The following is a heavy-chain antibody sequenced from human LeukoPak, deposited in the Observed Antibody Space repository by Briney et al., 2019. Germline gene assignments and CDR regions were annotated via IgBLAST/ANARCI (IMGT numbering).Heavy chain of an antibody. Sequence: PGGSLRLSCAASGFTFSSYGMHWVRQAPGKGLEWVAVISYDGSNKYYAGSVKGRFTISRDNSKNTLYLQMNSLRAEDTAVYYCAKASIAVAAPWTNYYFDYWGQGTLVTVSS. CDR2: ISYDGSNK. J-gene: IGHJ4*02. V-gene: IGHV3-30*18. CDR3: AKASIAVAAPWTNYYFDY. D-gene: IGHD6-19*01. CDR1: GFTFSSYG.